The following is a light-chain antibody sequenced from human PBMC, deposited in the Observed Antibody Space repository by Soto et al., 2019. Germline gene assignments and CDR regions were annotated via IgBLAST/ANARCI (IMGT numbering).Light chain of an antibody. CDR3: QQYNNWPPWT. CDR1: QSVSSD. J-gene: IGKJ1*01. Sequence: EIVMTQSPATLSVSPGERVTLSCRASQSVSSDLAWYQQKPGQAPRLLIYGVFTRATGIPARFSGSGSGTEVTLTINSLQSEDCAVYYCQQYNNWPPWTFGRGTKVELK. CDR2: GVF. V-gene: IGKV3-15*01.